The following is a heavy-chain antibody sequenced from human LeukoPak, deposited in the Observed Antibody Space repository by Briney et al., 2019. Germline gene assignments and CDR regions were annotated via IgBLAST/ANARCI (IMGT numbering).Heavy chain of an antibody. D-gene: IGHD3-22*01. CDR3: ARAGYYDSSGSDAFDI. CDR2: INPSGGST. V-gene: IGHV1-46*01. CDR1: GYTFTSYY. Sequence: ASVKVSCKASGYTFTSYYMHWVRQAPGQGLEWMGIINPSGGSTSYAQKFQGRVTMTRDMYTSTVYMELSSLRSEDTAVYYCARAGYYDSSGSDAFDIWGQGTMVTVSS. J-gene: IGHJ3*02.